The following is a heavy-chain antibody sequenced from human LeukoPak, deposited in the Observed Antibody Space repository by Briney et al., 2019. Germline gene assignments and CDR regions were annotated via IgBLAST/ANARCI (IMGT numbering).Heavy chain of an antibody. CDR3: ATEFREKYFGALYYFDY. CDR1: GGSISSYY. D-gene: IGHD3-10*01. J-gene: IGHJ4*02. Sequence: SETLSLTCTVSGGSISSYYWSWIRQPPGKGLEWIGYIYYSGSTTYNPSLKSRVTISVDTSKNQFSLKLSSVTAADTAVYYCATEFREKYFGALYYFDYWGQGTLVTVSS. V-gene: IGHV4-59*01. CDR2: IYYSGST.